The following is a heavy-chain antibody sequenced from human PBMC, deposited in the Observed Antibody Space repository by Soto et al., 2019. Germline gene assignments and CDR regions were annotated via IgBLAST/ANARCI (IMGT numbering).Heavy chain of an antibody. J-gene: IGHJ4*02. CDR1: AGSISSISYY. CDR2: IYYSGST. Sequence: SETLSLTCTVSAGSISSISYYWGWIRQPPGTGLEWIGSIYYSGSTYYNPSLKSRVTISVDTSKNQFSLKLSSVTAADTAVYYCARHRHYDILTGYYPPGFDYWGQGTLVTVSS. D-gene: IGHD3-9*01. CDR3: ARHRHYDILTGYYPPGFDY. V-gene: IGHV4-39*01.